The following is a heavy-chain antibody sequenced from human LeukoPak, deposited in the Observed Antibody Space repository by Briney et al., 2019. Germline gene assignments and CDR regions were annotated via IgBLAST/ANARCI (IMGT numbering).Heavy chain of an antibody. V-gene: IGHV4-59*08. D-gene: IGHD6-19*01. J-gene: IGHJ6*03. CDR3: ARGEQWLVSVSTYYYYMDV. CDR2: IYYSGTT. Sequence: PSETLSLTCTVSGGSINTYYWSWIRQPPGKGLESIGYIYYSGTTIYNPSLKSRLTISLDTSKNQFSLNLSSVTAADTAVYYCARGEQWLVSVSTYYYYMDVWGKGTTVTVSS. CDR1: GGSINTYY.